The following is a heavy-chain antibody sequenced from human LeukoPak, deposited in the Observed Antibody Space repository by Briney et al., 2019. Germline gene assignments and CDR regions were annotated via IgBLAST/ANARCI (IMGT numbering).Heavy chain of an antibody. V-gene: IGHV1-69*06. CDR2: IIPIFGTA. Sequence: SVKVSCKASGGTFSSYAISWVRQAPGQGLEWMGGIIPIFGTANYAQKFQGRVTITADKSTSTAYMELSSLRSEDTAVYYCARGYYDTDYYFDYWGQGTLVIVSS. CDR1: GGTFSSYA. J-gene: IGHJ4*02. D-gene: IGHD3-22*01. CDR3: ARGYYDTDYYFDY.